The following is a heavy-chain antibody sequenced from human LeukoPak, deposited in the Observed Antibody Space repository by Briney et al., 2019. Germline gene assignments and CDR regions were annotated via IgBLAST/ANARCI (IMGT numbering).Heavy chain of an antibody. CDR3: ARHVGFITMVRGVINNNWFDP. J-gene: IGHJ5*02. D-gene: IGHD3-10*01. Sequence: SGTLSLTCAVSGASISSDRWWSWVRQPPGKGLEWIGSIYYSGSPYHNPSLKSRVTISVDTSKKQFSLKLSSVTAADTAVYYCARHVGFITMVRGVINNNWFDPWGQGTLVTVSS. V-gene: IGHV4-39*01. CDR2: IYYSGSP. CDR1: GASISSDRW.